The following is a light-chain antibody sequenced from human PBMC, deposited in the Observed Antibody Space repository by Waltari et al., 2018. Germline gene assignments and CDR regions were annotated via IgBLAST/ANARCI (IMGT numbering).Light chain of an antibody. Sequence: SSVLTQAPSVSVAPGQTATVTCGGDNIGGRSVHWYQQRPGRAPVLVVYLDSDRPSGIPDRFSGSKSGNAATLTISRVEAGDEADYYGHVWDGKTVMFGGGTKLTVL. CDR1: NIGGRS. CDR2: LDS. V-gene: IGLV3-21*02. J-gene: IGLJ3*02. CDR3: HVWDGKTVM.